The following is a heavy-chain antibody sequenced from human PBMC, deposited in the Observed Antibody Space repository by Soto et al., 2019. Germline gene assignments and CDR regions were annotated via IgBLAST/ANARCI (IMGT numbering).Heavy chain of an antibody. Sequence: EVQLLESGGGLVQPGGSLRLSCAASGFTFNNFAMGWVRQAPGKGLEWVSTIGGTSGSTYYADSVKGRFTISRDNSKNTLYLQLNSLRAEDTAVYYCAKMRGDGYFDLWGRGTLLTVSS. CDR3: AKMRGDGYFDL. CDR1: GFTFNNFA. D-gene: IGHD7-27*01. J-gene: IGHJ2*01. V-gene: IGHV3-23*01. CDR2: IGGTSGST.